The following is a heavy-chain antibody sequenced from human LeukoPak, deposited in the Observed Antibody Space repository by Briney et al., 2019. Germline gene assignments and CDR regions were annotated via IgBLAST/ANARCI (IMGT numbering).Heavy chain of an antibody. J-gene: IGHJ4*02. CDR3: ARRSTYGSGTNYLFDY. Sequence: GESLKISCKGSGYRFPIYWIAWVRQMPGKGLELMGIIYPGDSDTRYSPSFQGQITISADKSISTAYLQWSSLKASDTAMYYCARRSTYGSGTNYLFDYWGQGTLVTVSS. CDR1: GYRFPIYW. D-gene: IGHD3-10*01. V-gene: IGHV5-51*01. CDR2: IYPGDSDT.